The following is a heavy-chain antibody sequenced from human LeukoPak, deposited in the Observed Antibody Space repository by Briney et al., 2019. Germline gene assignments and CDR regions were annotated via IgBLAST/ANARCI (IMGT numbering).Heavy chain of an antibody. CDR2: ISSSGTTI. CDR1: GFTFSSYS. Sequence: GGSLRLSCAASGFTFSSYSMNWVRQAPGKGLEWVSYISSSGTTIYYADSVKGRFTISRDNAKISVPLQMNSLRDDDTAGYYCARGGSYPFDYWGQGTLVTVSS. V-gene: IGHV3-48*02. J-gene: IGHJ4*02. CDR3: ARGGSYPFDY. D-gene: IGHD3-16*02.